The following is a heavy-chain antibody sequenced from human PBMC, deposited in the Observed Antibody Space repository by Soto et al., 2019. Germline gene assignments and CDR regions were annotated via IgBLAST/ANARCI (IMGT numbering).Heavy chain of an antibody. D-gene: IGHD2-21*02. CDR2: ISYDGSNK. Sequence: QVQLVESGGGVVQPGRSLRLSCAASGFTFSSYGMHWVRQAPGKGLEWVAVISYDGSNKYYADSVKGRFIISRDNSKNTLYLQMNSQRAEDSGVYYCAKDALRRYLLCDCCMDVWGQGTTVTVSS. V-gene: IGHV3-30*18. CDR3: AKDALRRYLLCDCCMDV. J-gene: IGHJ6*02. CDR1: GFTFSSYG.